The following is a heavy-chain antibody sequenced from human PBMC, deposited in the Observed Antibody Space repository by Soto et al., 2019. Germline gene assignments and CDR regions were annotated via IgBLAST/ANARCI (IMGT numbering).Heavy chain of an antibody. Sequence: QVQLVQSGAEVREPGASVKVSCKASGYTFTNYGVSWVRQAPGQGPEWMGWIGGYKGNTNYAQKLQGRVTLTTDTSTSTAYMELRSLRSDDTAVYYCAPHTLDTGMPSGYWGQGTLVTVSS. V-gene: IGHV1-18*01. CDR2: IGGYKGNT. CDR1: GYTFTNYG. D-gene: IGHD5-18*01. J-gene: IGHJ4*02. CDR3: APHTLDTGMPSGY.